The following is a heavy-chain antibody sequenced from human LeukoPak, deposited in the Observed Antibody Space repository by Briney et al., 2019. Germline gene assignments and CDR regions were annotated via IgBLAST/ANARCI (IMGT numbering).Heavy chain of an antibody. CDR1: GFTVSTNC. CDR3: AKDWEVFDY. V-gene: IGHV3-66*03. D-gene: IGHD1-26*01. J-gene: IGHJ4*02. CDR2: IYNTGST. Sequence: GGSLRLSCAASGFTVSTNCMIWVRQPAGKGLEWVSVIYNTGSTYNADSVKGRFTISRDDSKNTLYLQMNSLRAEDTAVYYCAKDWEVFDYWGQGTLVTVSS.